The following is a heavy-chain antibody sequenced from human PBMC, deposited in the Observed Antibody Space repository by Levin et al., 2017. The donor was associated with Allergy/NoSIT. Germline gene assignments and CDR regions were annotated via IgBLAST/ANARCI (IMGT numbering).Heavy chain of an antibody. Sequence: PGGSLRLSCVASGFIFNNYWISWVRQAPGKGLEWVANLNEDGSATYYVDSVKGRFTISRDNAKNSLYLQMNSLRAEDTAVYYCATVRDPWGQGTLVTVSS. CDR2: LNEDGSAT. CDR3: ATVRDP. V-gene: IGHV3-7*01. CDR1: GFIFNNYW. J-gene: IGHJ5*02.